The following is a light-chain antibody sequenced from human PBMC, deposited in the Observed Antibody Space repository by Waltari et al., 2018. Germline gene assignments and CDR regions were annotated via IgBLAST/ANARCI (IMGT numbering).Light chain of an antibody. V-gene: IGKV2-28*01. Sequence: EIVMNQSPLSLSVTLGGPASISCTSSQSLLHTNGHYYLDWYLQKPGQSPQLLIYAASNRAPGVPDRFSGSGSGRDFTLTISRVEADDFGTYFCMQALQTWTFGQGTKVDMK. CDR2: AAS. CDR1: QSLLHTNGHYY. CDR3: MQALQTWT. J-gene: IGKJ1*01.